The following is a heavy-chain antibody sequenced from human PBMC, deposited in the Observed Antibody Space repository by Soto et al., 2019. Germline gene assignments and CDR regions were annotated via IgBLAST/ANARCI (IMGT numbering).Heavy chain of an antibody. CDR1: GYTFTSYG. D-gene: IGHD6-19*01. Sequence: QVQLVQSGAEVKKPGASVKVSCKASGYTFTSYGISWVRQAPGQGLEWMGWISAYNGNTNYAQKLQGRVTMTTDTPTSTAYMELRSLRSDDTAVYYCARVSRPVSGWYMRPFDYWGQGTLVTVSS. CDR3: ARVSRPVSGWYMRPFDY. V-gene: IGHV1-18*01. J-gene: IGHJ4*02. CDR2: ISAYNGNT.